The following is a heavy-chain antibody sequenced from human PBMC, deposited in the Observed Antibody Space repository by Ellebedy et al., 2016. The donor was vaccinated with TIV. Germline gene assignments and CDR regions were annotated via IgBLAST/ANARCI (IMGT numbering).Heavy chain of an antibody. CDR2: ISSGGSYT. V-gene: IGHV3-11*06. CDR3: LRGWDGYSYPFDH. Sequence: GESLKISCAASGFNFRGYYMHWIRQAPGKGLEWISYISSGGSYTSYADSVKGRFAVSRDNTENSMDLQLNSRRAEDTGVYYCLRGWDGYSYPFDHWGQGILVTVSS. CDR1: GFNFRGYY. J-gene: IGHJ4*02. D-gene: IGHD5-24*01.